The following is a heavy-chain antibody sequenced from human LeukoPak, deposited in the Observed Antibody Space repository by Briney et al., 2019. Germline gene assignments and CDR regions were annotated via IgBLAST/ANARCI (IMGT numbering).Heavy chain of an antibody. Sequence: KASETLSLTCTVSGGSISSSSYYWGWIRQPPGKGLEWIGSIYYSGSTYYNPSLKSRVTISVDTSKNQFSLKLSSVTAADTAVYCCARDPRFGPRGYAFDIWGQGTMVTVSS. D-gene: IGHD3/OR15-3a*01. CDR2: IYYSGST. CDR1: GGSISSSSYY. CDR3: ARDPRFGPRGYAFDI. V-gene: IGHV4-39*07. J-gene: IGHJ3*02.